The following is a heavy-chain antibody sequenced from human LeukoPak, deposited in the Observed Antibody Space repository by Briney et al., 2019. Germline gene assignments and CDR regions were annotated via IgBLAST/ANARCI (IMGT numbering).Heavy chain of an antibody. CDR3: ARDQVLRMVRGVLSGMDV. Sequence: GGSLRLSCAASGFTVSSNYMSWVRQAPGKWLEWVSVIYSGGSTYYADSVKGRFTISRDNSKNTLYLQMNSLRAEDTAVYYCARDQVLRMVRGVLSGMDVWGQGTTVTVSS. D-gene: IGHD3-10*01. J-gene: IGHJ6*02. CDR2: IYSGGST. V-gene: IGHV3-66*01. CDR1: GFTVSSNY.